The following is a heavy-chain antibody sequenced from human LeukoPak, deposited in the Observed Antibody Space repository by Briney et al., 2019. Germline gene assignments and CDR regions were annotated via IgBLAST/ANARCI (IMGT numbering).Heavy chain of an antibody. V-gene: IGHV4-61*05. Sequence: PSETLSLTCTVSGDSISINNYYWGWIRQPPGKGLEWIGYIYYSGSTNYNPSLKSRVTISVDTSKNQFSLKLSSVTAADTAVYYCARASTYYYDSSGYYYGYWGQGTLVTVSS. D-gene: IGHD3-22*01. J-gene: IGHJ4*02. CDR3: ARASTYYYDSSGYYYGY. CDR1: GDSISINNYY. CDR2: IYYSGST.